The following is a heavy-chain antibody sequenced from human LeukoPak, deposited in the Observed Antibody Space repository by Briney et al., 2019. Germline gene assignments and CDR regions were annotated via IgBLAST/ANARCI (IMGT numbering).Heavy chain of an antibody. CDR2: IYYSGST. CDR1: GGSISGYY. Sequence: SETLSLTCTVSGGSISGYYWNWIRQPPGKGLEWIGYIYYSGSTNYNPSLKSRVTISVDTSKNQFSLSLDSVTAADTAVYYCARGLASGYPPIPFDYWGQGTLVTVSS. J-gene: IGHJ4*02. V-gene: IGHV4-59*12. D-gene: IGHD3-3*01. CDR3: ARGLASGYPPIPFDY.